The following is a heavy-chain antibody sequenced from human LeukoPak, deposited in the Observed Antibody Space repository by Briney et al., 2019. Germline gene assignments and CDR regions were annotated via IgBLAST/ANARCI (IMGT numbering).Heavy chain of an antibody. D-gene: IGHD2/OR15-2a*01. V-gene: IGHV1-18*01. J-gene: IGHJ4*02. Sequence: GASVKVSCKASGYTLTSYGVSWVRQAPGQGLEWMGWISAYNGDTNYAQNLQGRVTMITDTSTTTAYMELRSLRSDDTAMYYCVRDCYGTNCYANWGQGTLVTVSS. CDR1: GYTLTSYG. CDR2: ISAYNGDT. CDR3: VRDCYGTNCYAN.